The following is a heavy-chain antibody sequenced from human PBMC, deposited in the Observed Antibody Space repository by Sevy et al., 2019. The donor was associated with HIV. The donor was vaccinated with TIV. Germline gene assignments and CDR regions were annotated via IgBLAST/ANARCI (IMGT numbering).Heavy chain of an antibody. Sequence: GGSLRLSCAASGFSFSNYAMHWVRQAPGKGLEWVAVISYEGSDEDYSDSVKGRFTISRDNSKNTLSLQMNSLTVEDTAVYYWAKDMALNYYGSGSYYNTQDGMDVWGRGTTVTVSS. CDR1: GFSFSNYA. V-gene: IGHV3-30*18. J-gene: IGHJ6*02. CDR3: AKDMALNYYGSGSYYNTQDGMDV. CDR2: ISYEGSDE. D-gene: IGHD3-10*01.